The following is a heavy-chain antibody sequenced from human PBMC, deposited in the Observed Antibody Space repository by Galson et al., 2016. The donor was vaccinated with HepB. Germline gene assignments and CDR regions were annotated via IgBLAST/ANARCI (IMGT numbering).Heavy chain of an antibody. J-gene: IGHJ5*02. Sequence: TLSLTCAVSGASISDSNWWTWVRQVPEKGLEWIGEIYHTGTTNNNPFLSSRFTLSVDKSRNEFSLNVTSVTAADTAVYYCARASIIPGARMIFDPWGQGTLVTVSS. CDR3: ARASIIPGARMIFDP. CDR1: GASISDSNW. CDR2: IYHTGTT. D-gene: IGHD2-2*01. V-gene: IGHV4-4*02.